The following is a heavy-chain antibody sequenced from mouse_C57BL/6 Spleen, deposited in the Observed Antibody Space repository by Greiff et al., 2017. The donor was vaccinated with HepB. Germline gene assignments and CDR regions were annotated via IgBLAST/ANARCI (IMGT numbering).Heavy chain of an antibody. D-gene: IGHD3-3*01. CDR3: ARGAGRYFDY. J-gene: IGHJ2*01. CDR2: IYPGSGNT. Sequence: QVQLQQSGAELVRPGASVKLSCKASGYTFTDYYINWVKQRPGQGLEWIARIYPGSGNTYYNEKFKGKATLTAEKSSSTAYMQLSSLTSEDSAVYFCARGAGRYFDYWGQGTTLTVSS. V-gene: IGHV1-76*01. CDR1: GYTFTDYY.